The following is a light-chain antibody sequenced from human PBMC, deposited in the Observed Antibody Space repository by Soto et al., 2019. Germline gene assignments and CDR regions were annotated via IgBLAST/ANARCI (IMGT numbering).Light chain of an antibody. J-gene: IGKJ1*01. CDR3: QHYNTWPWT. CDR2: GAS. CDR1: HSVSNS. Sequence: EVVMTQSPATLSVSPGESATLSCRASHSVSNSLAWYQQKPGQTPRLLIYGASTRATGVPVRFSGSGSGTEFTLTIGSLQSEDFAVYYCQHYNTWPWTFGQGTKVEIK. V-gene: IGKV3-15*01.